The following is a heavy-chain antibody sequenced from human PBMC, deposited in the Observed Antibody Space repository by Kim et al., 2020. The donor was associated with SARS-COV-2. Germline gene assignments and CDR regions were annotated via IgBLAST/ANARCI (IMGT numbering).Heavy chain of an antibody. V-gene: IGHV4-39*02. J-gene: IGHJ4*01. CDR3: ASDDYGDFEFDY. CDR2: IYQSANT. D-gene: IGHD4-17*01. Sequence: SETLSLTCTVSGGSISSSTYYWGWIRQPQGKGLEWIGSIYQSANTYYNPSLKSRVTISGDPAKNQVSLKMTSVTAADTAIYYCASDDYGDFEFDYWGHGVLVTVAS. CDR1: GGSISSSTYY.